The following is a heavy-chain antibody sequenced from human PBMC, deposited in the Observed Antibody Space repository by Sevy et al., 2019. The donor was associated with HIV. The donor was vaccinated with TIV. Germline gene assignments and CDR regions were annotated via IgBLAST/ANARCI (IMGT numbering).Heavy chain of an antibody. J-gene: IGHJ4*02. D-gene: IGHD2-8*01. CDR3: VGPKLTYTNGWNYFDY. V-gene: IGHV4-39*01. CDR1: GASISNTAYY. Sequence: SETLSLTCIVSGASISNTAYYWGWIRQSPGKGLEWIASIRHGGYTFYIPSLKSRVTISADTSKNQFSLKLTSVSAADTSIYYWVGPKLTYTNGWNYFDYWGQGTVVTVSS. CDR2: IRHGGYT.